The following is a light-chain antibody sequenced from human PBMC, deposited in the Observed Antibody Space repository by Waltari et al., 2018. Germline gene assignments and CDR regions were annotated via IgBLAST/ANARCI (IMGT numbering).Light chain of an antibody. Sequence: EIVLTQSPTTLSLSPAESATLSCRASQSVSRYLAWYQQKPGQSPRLLIYDAANRATGIPARFSGSGSGTDFTLTITSLEPEDSAVYYCQHRSDWPLTFGGGTRVEIK. CDR1: QSVSRY. CDR2: DAA. V-gene: IGKV3-11*01. CDR3: QHRSDWPLT. J-gene: IGKJ4*01.